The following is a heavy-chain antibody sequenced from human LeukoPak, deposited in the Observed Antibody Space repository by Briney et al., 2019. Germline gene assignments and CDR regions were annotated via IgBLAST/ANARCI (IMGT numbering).Heavy chain of an antibody. Sequence: ASVKVSCKASGYTFSNYNVHWVRQAPGQGLEWMGWINPNSGGTNYAQKFQGRVTMTRDTSISTAYMELSRLRSDDTAVYYCARDRRYDSSGYYYYYFDYWGQGTLVTVSS. D-gene: IGHD3-22*01. CDR2: INPNSGGT. J-gene: IGHJ4*02. CDR1: GYTFSNYN. V-gene: IGHV1-2*02. CDR3: ARDRRYDSSGYYYYYFDY.